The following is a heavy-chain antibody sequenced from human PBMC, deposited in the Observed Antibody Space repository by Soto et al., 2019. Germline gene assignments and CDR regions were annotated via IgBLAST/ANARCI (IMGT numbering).Heavy chain of an antibody. CDR1: GYTFTSYD. CDR3: ARVGDYDFWSGPYYGMDV. CDR2: MNPNSGNT. D-gene: IGHD3-3*01. J-gene: IGHJ6*02. Sequence: ASVKVSCKASGYTFTSYDITWVRQATGQGLEWMGWMNPNSGNTGYAQKFQGRVTMTRNTSISTAYMELSSLRSEDTAVYYCARVGDYDFWSGPYYGMDVWGQGTTVTVSS. V-gene: IGHV1-8*01.